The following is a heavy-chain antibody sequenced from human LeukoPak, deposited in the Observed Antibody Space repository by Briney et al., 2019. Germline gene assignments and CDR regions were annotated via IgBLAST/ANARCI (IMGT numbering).Heavy chain of an antibody. CDR1: GVTFSSYS. J-gene: IGHJ4*02. CDR3: ASMTIAAADPFDY. Sequence: GGSLRLSCAASGVTFSSYSMNWVRQAPGKGLECVSSISSSSSYIYYADSVKGRFTISRDNAKNSLYLQMNSLRAEDTAVYYCASMTIAAADPFDYWGQGTLVTVSS. D-gene: IGHD6-13*01. V-gene: IGHV3-21*01. CDR2: ISSSSSYI.